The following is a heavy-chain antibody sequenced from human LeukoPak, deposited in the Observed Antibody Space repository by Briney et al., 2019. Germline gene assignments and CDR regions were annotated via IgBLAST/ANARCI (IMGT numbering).Heavy chain of an antibody. V-gene: IGHV1-18*01. CDR2: SSAYNGNT. D-gene: IGHD5-18*01. Sequence: ASVKVSCKASGYTFTSYGISWVRQALGQGLEWMGWSSAYNGNTNYAQKVQGRVTMTTDTSTTTAYMELRSLRSDDTAVYYCARALPHRRLMDTTMEQHWFDPWGQGTLVTVSS. CDR1: GYTFTSYG. CDR3: ARALPHRRLMDTTMEQHWFDP. J-gene: IGHJ5*02.